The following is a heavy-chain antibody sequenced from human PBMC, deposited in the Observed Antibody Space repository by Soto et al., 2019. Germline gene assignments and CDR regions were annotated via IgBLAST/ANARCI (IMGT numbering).Heavy chain of an antibody. V-gene: IGHV3-48*02. CDR1: GFTFSSYS. D-gene: IGHD4-4*01. CDR3: ARPWGPYSTYHLDY. J-gene: IGHJ4*02. CDR2: ISSSSTI. Sequence: GGSLRLSCAASGFTFSSYSMNWVRQAPGKGLEWVSYISSSSTIYYADSVKGRFTISRDNAKNSLYLQMNSLRDEDTAVYYCARPWGPYSTYHLDYCGQGTPVTVSS.